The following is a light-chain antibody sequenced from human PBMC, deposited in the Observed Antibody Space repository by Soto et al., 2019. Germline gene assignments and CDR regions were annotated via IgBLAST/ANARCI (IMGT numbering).Light chain of an antibody. CDR3: QQYGTSSRT. J-gene: IGKJ1*01. CDR2: GAS. Sequence: EIVLTQSPGTLSLSPGARATLSCRASQSVSSNYLAWYQQKPGQAPRLLIYGASSRATGIPDRFSGSGSGTDLTITISRLEPEDGEVYDGQQYGTSSRTFGQGTKVDIK. CDR1: QSVSSNY. V-gene: IGKV3-20*01.